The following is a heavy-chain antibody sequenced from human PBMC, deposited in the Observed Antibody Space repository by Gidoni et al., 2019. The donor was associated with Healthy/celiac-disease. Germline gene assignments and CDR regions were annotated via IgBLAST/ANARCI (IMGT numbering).Heavy chain of an antibody. Sequence: QVQLVESGGGVVQPGRSLRLSCAASGFPFSSYGMHWVRQAPGKGLEWVAVISYDGSNKYYADSVKGRFTISRDNSKNTLYLQMNSLRAEDTAVYYCAKDIYMVRGVSDYWGQGTLVTVSS. J-gene: IGHJ4*02. CDR2: ISYDGSNK. CDR1: GFPFSSYG. D-gene: IGHD3-10*01. CDR3: AKDIYMVRGVSDY. V-gene: IGHV3-30*18.